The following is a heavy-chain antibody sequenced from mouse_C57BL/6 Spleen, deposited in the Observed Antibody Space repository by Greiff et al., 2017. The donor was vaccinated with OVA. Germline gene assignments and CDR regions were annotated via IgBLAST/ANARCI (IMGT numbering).Heavy chain of an antibody. CDR1: GYAFSSYW. Sequence: VQLQQSGAELVKPGASVKISCKASGYAFSSYWMNWVKPRPGKGLEWIGQIYPGDGDANYNGKFKGKATLTADKSSSTTYMQLSSLTSEDPAVYVCAREVQNDYWGQGTTLTVSS. J-gene: IGHJ2*01. V-gene: IGHV1-80*01. CDR3: AREVQNDY. D-gene: IGHD1-3*01. CDR2: IYPGDGDA.